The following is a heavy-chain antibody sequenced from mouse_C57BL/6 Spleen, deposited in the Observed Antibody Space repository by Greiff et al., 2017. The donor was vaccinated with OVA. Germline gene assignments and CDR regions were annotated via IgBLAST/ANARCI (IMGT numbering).Heavy chain of an antibody. CDR2: INPNNGGT. CDR3: ARITTVVGYFDV. Sequence: VQLQQSGPELVKPGASVKISCKASGYTFTDYYMNWVKQSHGKSLEWIGDINPNNGGTSYNQKFKGKATLTVDKSSSTAYMELRSLTSEDSAVYYCARITTVVGYFDVWGTGTTVTVSS. D-gene: IGHD1-1*01. J-gene: IGHJ1*03. V-gene: IGHV1-26*01. CDR1: GYTFTDYY.